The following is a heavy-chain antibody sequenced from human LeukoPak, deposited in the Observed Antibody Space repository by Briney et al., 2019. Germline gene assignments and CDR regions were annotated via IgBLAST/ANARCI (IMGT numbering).Heavy chain of an antibody. CDR1: VTFSNAW. CDR2: ISSSGSTI. D-gene: IGHD2-15*01. J-gene: IGHJ6*03. CDR3: ARGAPTRASFDSVNYYYMDV. Sequence: GESLRLSCAASVTFSNAWMNWVRQAPGKGLEWVSYISSSGSTIYYADSVKGRFTISRDNAKNSLYLQMNSLRAEDTAVYYCARGAPTRASFDSVNYYYMDVWGKGTTVTISS. V-gene: IGHV3-48*04.